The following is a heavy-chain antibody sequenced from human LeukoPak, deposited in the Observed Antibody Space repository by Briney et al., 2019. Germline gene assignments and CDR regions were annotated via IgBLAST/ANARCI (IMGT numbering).Heavy chain of an antibody. Sequence: GRSLRLSCAASGFTFDDYAMHWVRQAPGKGLEWVSGISWNSGSIGYADSVKGRFTISRDNSKNTLYLQMNSLRAEDTAVYYCASSPAAIRNYMDVWGKGTTVTVSS. D-gene: IGHD2-2*02. J-gene: IGHJ6*03. CDR2: ISWNSGSI. CDR1: GFTFDDYA. V-gene: IGHV3-9*01. CDR3: ASSPAAIRNYMDV.